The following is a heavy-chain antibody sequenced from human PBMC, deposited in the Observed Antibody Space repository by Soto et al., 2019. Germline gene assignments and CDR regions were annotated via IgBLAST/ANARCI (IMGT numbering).Heavy chain of an antibody. CDR2: IYYSRRT. CDR3: ARVGGDDFGDSGGFDY. V-gene: IGHV4-59*11. CDR1: GGSITDHF. J-gene: IGHJ4*02. Sequence: SEPLSLPSTVAGGSITDHFGPWIRQTTGKGLEWIGYIYYSRRTNYNPSLKNRVTISVDTSKNQFSLKLSSVTAADTAVYYCARVGGDDFGDSGGFDYWGQGTPVTVSS. D-gene: IGHD4-17*01.